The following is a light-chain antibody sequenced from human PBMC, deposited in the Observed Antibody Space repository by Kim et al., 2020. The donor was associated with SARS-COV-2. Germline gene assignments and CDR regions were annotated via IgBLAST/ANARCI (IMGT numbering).Light chain of an antibody. CDR3: QTWDSRTVV. CDR1: KLEDYF. J-gene: IGLJ2*01. V-gene: IGLV3-1*01. Sequence: SVSPGQTASITCSGDKLEDYFASWYQQKPGQSPVLVIYRDTERPSEIPERFSGSNSGNTATLTISGTQTIDEAAYYCQTWDSRTVVFGGGTQLTVL. CDR2: RDT.